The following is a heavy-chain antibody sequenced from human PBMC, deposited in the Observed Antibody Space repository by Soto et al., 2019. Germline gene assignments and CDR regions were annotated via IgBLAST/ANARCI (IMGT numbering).Heavy chain of an antibody. CDR3: ARLVMVXGXXEKGPPYFDY. CDR2: IYYSGST. D-gene: IGHD2-8*01. V-gene: IGHV4-39*01. J-gene: IGHJ4*02. Sequence: QLQLQESGPGLVKPSETLSLTCTVSGGSISSSSYYWGWIRQPPGKGLEWIGSIYYSGSTYYNPSLKSRVTISVDTSKXQFSLKLSSXTAADTAVYYCARLVMVXGXXEKGPPYFDYWGQGTLVTVSS. CDR1: GGSISSSSYY.